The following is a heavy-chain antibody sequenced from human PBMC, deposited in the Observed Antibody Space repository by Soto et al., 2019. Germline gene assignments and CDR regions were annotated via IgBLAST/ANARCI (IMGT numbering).Heavy chain of an antibody. CDR2: IYSGGST. V-gene: IGHV4-4*07. D-gene: IGHD2-21*01. J-gene: IGHJ5*02. Sequence: SETLSLTCTVSGDSISGYHWTWIRQPAGEGLEWIGRIYSGGSTNYNPSLKRRVTMSVDTSKNQFSLKLTSVTAADTAVYYCAREYSYHFDPWGQGTLVTVSS. CDR3: AREYSYHFDP. CDR1: GDSISGYH.